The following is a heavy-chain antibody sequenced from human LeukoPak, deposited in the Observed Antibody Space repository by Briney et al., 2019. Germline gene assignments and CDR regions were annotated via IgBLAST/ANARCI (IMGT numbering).Heavy chain of an antibody. D-gene: IGHD3-22*01. V-gene: IGHV3-23*01. J-gene: IGHJ4*02. Sequence: PGTSLRLSCAASGFTFRNYAMHWVRQVPGKGLEWVSGITGSAGSTHYADSVKGRFTISRDNTKNTLYLQMNSLRAEDTAIYYCAKSSYYDSSGYYREYYFDYWGQGTLVTVSS. CDR1: GFTFRNYA. CDR2: ITGSAGST. CDR3: AKSSYYDSSGYYREYYFDY.